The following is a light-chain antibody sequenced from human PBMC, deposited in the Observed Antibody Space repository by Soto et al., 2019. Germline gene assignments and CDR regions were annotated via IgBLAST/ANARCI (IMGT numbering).Light chain of an antibody. CDR3: QQSYNIQALT. CDR2: GAA. Sequence: DIQMTQSPSSLSALVGDRVTITCRASQSISGSLNWYQSKPGKAPRVLIYGAASLQSGVPSRFSGSGSGTNFSLTINSLQPEDYATYYCQQSYNIQALTFGGGTKVHIK. V-gene: IGKV1-39*01. J-gene: IGKJ4*01. CDR1: QSISGS.